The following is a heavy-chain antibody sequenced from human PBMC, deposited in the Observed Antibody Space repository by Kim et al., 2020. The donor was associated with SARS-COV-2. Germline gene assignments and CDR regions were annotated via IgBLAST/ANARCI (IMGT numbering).Heavy chain of an antibody. CDR1: GGSISSSSYY. CDR2: IYYSGST. J-gene: IGHJ6*02. Sequence: SETLSLTCTVSGGSISSSSYYWGWIRQPPGKGLEWIGSIYYSGSTYYNPSLKSRVTISVDTSKNQFSLKLSSVTAADTAVYYCARLPQGVLVPAAIFDYYYGMDVWGQGTTVTVSS. D-gene: IGHD2-2*02. V-gene: IGHV4-39*01. CDR3: ARLPQGVLVPAAIFDYYYGMDV.